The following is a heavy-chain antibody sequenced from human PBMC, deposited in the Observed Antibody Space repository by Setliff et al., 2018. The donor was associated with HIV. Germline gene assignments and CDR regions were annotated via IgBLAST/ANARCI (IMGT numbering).Heavy chain of an antibody. J-gene: IGHJ4*02. CDR1: GYYIRSGYY. CDR2: IYNSGST. Sequence: SETLSLTCAVSGYYIRSGYYWGWIRQPPGKGLEWIGYIYNSGSTNYNPPLKSRVNISVDASKNQFSLKLRSVSAADTAVYYCASGSYWTYYFDLWGQGILVTVSS. V-gene: IGHV4-38-2*01. D-gene: IGHD1-26*01. CDR3: ASGSYWTYYFDL.